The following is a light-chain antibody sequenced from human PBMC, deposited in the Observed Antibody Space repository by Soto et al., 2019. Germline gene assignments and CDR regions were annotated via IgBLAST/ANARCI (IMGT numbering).Light chain of an antibody. CDR1: QSVSSY. V-gene: IGKV3-11*01. Sequence: EIVLTQSPATLSLSPGERATLSCRASQSVSSYLAWYQQKPGQAPRLLIYDASNRATGIPARFSGSGSGTDVTSTITSLEPEDFAVYYCEQRSDWPLTFGGGTKVEIK. CDR2: DAS. J-gene: IGKJ4*01. CDR3: EQRSDWPLT.